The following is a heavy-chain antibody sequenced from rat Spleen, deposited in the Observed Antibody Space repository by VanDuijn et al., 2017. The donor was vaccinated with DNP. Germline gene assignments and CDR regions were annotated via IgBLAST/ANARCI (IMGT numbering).Heavy chain of an antibody. V-gene: IGHV5-31*01. J-gene: IGHJ3*01. D-gene: IGHD1-2*01. CDR2: ISYDGSST. Sequence: EVQLVASGGGPVQPGRSLKLSCVASGFIFSNYWMTWIRQAPGKGLEWVASISYDGSSTYYPDSVRGRFTVSRDNAKSTLYLQMDSLRSEDTATYYCARSDSYGFPYWGQGTLVTVSS. CDR3: ARSDSYGFPY. CDR1: GFIFSNYW.